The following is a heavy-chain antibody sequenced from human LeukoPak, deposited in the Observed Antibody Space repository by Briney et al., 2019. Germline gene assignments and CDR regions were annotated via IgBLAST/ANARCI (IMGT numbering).Heavy chain of an antibody. CDR1: GFTFSSYG. Sequence: GGSLRLSCAASGFTFSSYGMNWIRQPPGKGLEWVSYISSSSSNINYADSVKGRFTISRDNAKNSLYLQMNSLRAEDTAVYYCARGGAARPDYWGQGALVTVSS. CDR3: ARGGAARPDY. J-gene: IGHJ4*02. V-gene: IGHV3-48*01. D-gene: IGHD6-6*01. CDR2: ISSSSSNI.